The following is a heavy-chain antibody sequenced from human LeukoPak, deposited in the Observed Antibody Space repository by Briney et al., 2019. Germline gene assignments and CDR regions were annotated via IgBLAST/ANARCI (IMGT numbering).Heavy chain of an antibody. CDR3: VVNYDILTGYYPYNWFDP. CDR2: ISYDGSNK. Sequence: AGGSLRLSCAASGFTFSSYGMHWVRQAPGKGLEWVAVISYDGSNKYYADSVKGRFTISRDNSKNTLYLQMNSLRAEDTAVYYCVVNYDILTGYYPYNWFDPWGQGTLVTVSS. V-gene: IGHV3-30*03. CDR1: GFTFSSYG. D-gene: IGHD3-9*01. J-gene: IGHJ5*02.